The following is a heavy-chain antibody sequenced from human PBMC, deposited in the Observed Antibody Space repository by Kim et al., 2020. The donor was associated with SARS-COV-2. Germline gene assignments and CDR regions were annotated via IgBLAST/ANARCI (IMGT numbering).Heavy chain of an antibody. V-gene: IGHV3-23*01. Sequence: GGSLRLSCAASGFTFSSYAMSWVRQAPGKGLEWVSAISGSGGSTYYADSVKGRFTISRDNSKNTLYLQMNSLRAEDTAVYYCAKDDYDYVWGSSDAFDIWGQGTMVTVSS. J-gene: IGHJ3*02. CDR1: GFTFSSYA. CDR3: AKDDYDYVWGSSDAFDI. CDR2: ISGSGGST. D-gene: IGHD3-16*01.